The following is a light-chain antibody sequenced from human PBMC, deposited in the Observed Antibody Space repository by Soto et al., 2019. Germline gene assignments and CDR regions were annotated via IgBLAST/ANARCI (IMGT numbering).Light chain of an antibody. V-gene: IGKV1-39*01. CDR1: QSISSY. J-gene: IGKJ5*01. CDR2: AAS. Sequence: DIPMTQSPSSLSASVGDRVTITCRASQSISSYLNWYQQKPGKAPKLLIYAASSLQSGVPSRFSGSGSGTDFTLTISSLQPEDIATYYCQEYDSLPPTFGQGTRLEI. CDR3: QEYDSLPPT.